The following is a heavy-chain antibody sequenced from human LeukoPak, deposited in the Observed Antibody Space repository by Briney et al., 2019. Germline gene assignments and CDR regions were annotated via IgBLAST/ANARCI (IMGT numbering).Heavy chain of an antibody. V-gene: IGHV4-4*07. CDR3: ASGGKVGATYY. CDR1: GGSINSYF. J-gene: IGHJ4*02. Sequence: SETLSLTCSVSGGSINSYFWSWIRQPAGKGLEWIGRIYTSGSTNYNPSLTSRVTMSVDTSKNQFSLKLSSVTAADTAVYYCASGGKVGATYYWGQGTLVTVSS. CDR2: IYTSGST. D-gene: IGHD1-26*01.